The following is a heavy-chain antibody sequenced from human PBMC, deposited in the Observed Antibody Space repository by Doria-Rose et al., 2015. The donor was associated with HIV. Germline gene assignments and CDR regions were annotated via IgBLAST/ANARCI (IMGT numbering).Heavy chain of an antibody. CDR2: IFSDDER. V-gene: IGHV2-26*01. D-gene: IGHD6-13*01. CDR3: ARIKSSRWYHKYYFDF. J-gene: IGHJ4*02. CDR1: GVSLSSPGMG. Sequence: QVTLKESGPVLVKPTETLTPTCTVSGVSLSSPGMGVSWIRQPSGEALEWLANIFSDDERSYKTSLKSRLTISRGTSKSQVVLTMTDMDPVDTATYYCARIKSSRWYHKYYFDFWGQGTLVIVSA.